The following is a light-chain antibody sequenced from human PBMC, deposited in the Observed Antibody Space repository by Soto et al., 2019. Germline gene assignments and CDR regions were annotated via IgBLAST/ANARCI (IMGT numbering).Light chain of an antibody. V-gene: IGKV3-15*01. CDR3: QQYNNWPRAT. J-gene: IGKJ4*01. Sequence: EIVMTQSPATLSVSPGERATLSCRARQSISSNLAWYQQKPGQAPRLLMFRTSSRATGFPARFSGSGSGTEFNLTISSLQSEDFGVYYCQQYNNWPRATFGGGTKVDIK. CDR1: QSISSN. CDR2: RTS.